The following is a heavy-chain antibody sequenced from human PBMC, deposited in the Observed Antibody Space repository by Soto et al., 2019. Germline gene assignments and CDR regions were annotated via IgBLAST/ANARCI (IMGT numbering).Heavy chain of an antibody. V-gene: IGHV3-23*01. CDR1: GFTFSSYA. D-gene: IGHD3-9*01. Sequence: GGSLRLSCAASGFTFSSYAMSWVRQAPGXGLEXVSXXSXXGXTXXXAXXVKGRFTTSRDDSKNTLYLQTNSLKTEETAVYYCTTARYFDWLTIDYWGQGTLVTVSS. CDR3: TTARYFDWLTIDY. J-gene: IGHJ4*02. CDR2: XSXXGXTX.